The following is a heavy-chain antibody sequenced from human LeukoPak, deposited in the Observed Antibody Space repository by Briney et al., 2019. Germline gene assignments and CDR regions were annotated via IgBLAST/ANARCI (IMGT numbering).Heavy chain of an antibody. V-gene: IGHV1-69*05. CDR2: IIPIFGTA. D-gene: IGHD3-22*01. CDR3: AREISADSSGYYYDYWYFDL. J-gene: IGHJ2*01. CDR1: GYTFTSYA. Sequence: ASVKVSCKASGYTFTSYAISWVRQAPGQGLEWMGRIIPIFGTANYAQKFQGRVTITTDESTSTAYMELSSLRSEDTAVYYCAREISADSSGYYYDYWYFDLWGRGTLVTVSS.